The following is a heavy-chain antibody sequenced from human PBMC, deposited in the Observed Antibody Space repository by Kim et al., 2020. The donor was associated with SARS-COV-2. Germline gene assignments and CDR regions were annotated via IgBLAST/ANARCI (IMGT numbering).Heavy chain of an antibody. CDR1: GYTFTSYG. D-gene: IGHD3-3*01. J-gene: IGHJ4*02. V-gene: IGHV1-18*01. Sequence: ASVKVSCKASGYTFTSYGISWVRQAPGQGLEWMGWISAYNGNTNYAQKLQGRVTMTTDTSTSTAHMELRSLRSDDTAVYYCARDSITIFGVAQNNLDYWGQGTLVTVSS. CDR3: ARDSITIFGVAQNNLDY. CDR2: ISAYNGNT.